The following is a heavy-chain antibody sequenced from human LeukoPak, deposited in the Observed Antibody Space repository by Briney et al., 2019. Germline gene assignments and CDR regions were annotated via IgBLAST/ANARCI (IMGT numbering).Heavy chain of an antibody. CDR2: IYYTGTS. V-gene: IGHV4-59*08. CDR1: GGSISSHY. Sequence: SETLSLTCTVSGGSISSHYWSWIRQPPGKGLEWIAYIYYTGTSNYNPSLKSRVTISVDTSKNQISLRLSSVTAADTAVYYCARQGIDAFDIWGQGTPVTVSS. J-gene: IGHJ3*02. CDR3: ARQGIDAFDI.